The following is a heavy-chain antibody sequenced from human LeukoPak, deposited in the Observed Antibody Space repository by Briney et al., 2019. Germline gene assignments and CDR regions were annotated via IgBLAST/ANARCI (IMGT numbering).Heavy chain of an antibody. J-gene: IGHJ5*02. CDR1: GGTFSSYA. CDR2: IIPMFGTV. Sequence: SVKVSCKASGGTFSSYAISWVRQAPGQGLEWMGRIIPMFGTVNYAQKFQGRVTITADESTSTAYMELSSLRSEDTAVYYCARYFPNEWFDPWGQGTLVTVSS. D-gene: IGHD2/OR15-2a*01. CDR3: ARYFPNEWFDP. V-gene: IGHV1-69*13.